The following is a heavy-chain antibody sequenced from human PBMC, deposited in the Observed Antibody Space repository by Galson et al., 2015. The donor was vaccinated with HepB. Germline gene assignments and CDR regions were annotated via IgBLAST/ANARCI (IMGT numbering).Heavy chain of an antibody. Sequence: SLRLSCAASGFTFSDYYMSWIRQAPGKGLEWVSYISSSSSYTNYADSVKGRFTISRDNAKNSLYLQMNSLRAEDTAVYYCGGGGRFAHDAFDIWGQGTMVTVSS. D-gene: IGHD3-16*01. CDR3: GGGGRFAHDAFDI. CDR2: ISSSSSYT. J-gene: IGHJ3*02. CDR1: GFTFSDYY. V-gene: IGHV3-11*06.